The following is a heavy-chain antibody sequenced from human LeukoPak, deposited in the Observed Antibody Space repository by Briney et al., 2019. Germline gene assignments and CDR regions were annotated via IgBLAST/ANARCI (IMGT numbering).Heavy chain of an antibody. J-gene: IGHJ4*02. Sequence: PGGSLRLSCAASGFTFSSYWMHWVRQAPGKGLVWVSRIKTDGSNTNYADSVKGRFTISRDNAKNTLYLQMNSLRAEDTAVYYCARGQGSGWYDYWGQGTLVTVSS. CDR2: IKTDGSNT. CDR3: ARGQGSGWYDY. CDR1: GFTFSSYW. V-gene: IGHV3-74*01. D-gene: IGHD6-19*01.